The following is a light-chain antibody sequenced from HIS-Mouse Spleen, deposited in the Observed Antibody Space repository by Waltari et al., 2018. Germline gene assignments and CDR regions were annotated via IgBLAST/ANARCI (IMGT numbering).Light chain of an antibody. Sequence: SYVLTHPPSVSVAPGQTARITCGGTNIGSKSVPGYQQKPGQAPMLVVYDDSDRPSGIPERFSGSNSGNTATLTISRVEAGDEADYYCQVWDSSSDHVVFGGGTKLTVL. CDR1: NIGSKS. V-gene: IGLV3-21*02. CDR2: DDS. CDR3: QVWDSSSDHVV. J-gene: IGLJ2*01.